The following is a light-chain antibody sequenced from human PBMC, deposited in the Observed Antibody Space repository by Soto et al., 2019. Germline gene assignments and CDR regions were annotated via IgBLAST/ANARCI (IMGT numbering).Light chain of an antibody. V-gene: IGKV3-15*01. Sequence: EIVLTQSPGTLSLSPGERATLSCRASQSVIGRQLAWYQHKPGQAPRLLIYGVSTRATGIPARFSGSGSGTEFTLTSSSLQSEDFAVYYCQQYNNWPRTFGQGTKVDIK. CDR3: QQYNNWPRT. J-gene: IGKJ1*01. CDR2: GVS. CDR1: QSVIGRQ.